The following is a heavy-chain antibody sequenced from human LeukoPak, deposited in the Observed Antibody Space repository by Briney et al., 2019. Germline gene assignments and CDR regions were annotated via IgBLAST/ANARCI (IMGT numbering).Heavy chain of an antibody. D-gene: IGHD3-22*01. V-gene: IGHV4-34*01. CDR2: INHSGST. J-gene: IGHJ4*02. Sequence: SETLSLTCAVYGGSFSGYYWSWIRQPPGKGLEWIGEINHSGSTNYNPSLKSRVTISVDTSKNQFSLKLSSVTAADTAVYYCAREGEVYDSSGYAGDYFDYWGQGTLVTVSS. CDR3: AREGEVYDSSGYAGDYFDY. CDR1: GGSFSGYY.